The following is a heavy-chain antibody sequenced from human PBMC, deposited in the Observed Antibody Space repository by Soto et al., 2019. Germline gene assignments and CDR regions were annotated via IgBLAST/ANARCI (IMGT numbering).Heavy chain of an antibody. D-gene: IGHD6-6*01. CDR2: IHYSGST. V-gene: IGHV4-59*01. CDR1: GGSISSYY. J-gene: IGHJ3*02. Sequence: PSETLSLTCTVSGGSISSYYWSWIRQPPGKGLEWIAYIHYSGSTNYNPSLKSRVTISVDTSKNQFSLKVSSVTAADTAVYYCAKSISAPPDDAFDIWGQGTMVTVSS. CDR3: AKSISAPPDDAFDI.